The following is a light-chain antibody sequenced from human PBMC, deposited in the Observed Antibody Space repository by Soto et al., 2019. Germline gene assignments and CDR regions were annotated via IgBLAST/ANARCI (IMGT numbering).Light chain of an antibody. V-gene: IGKV1-17*03. CDR3: LQHNNYPYT. J-gene: IGKJ2*01. Sequence: DVQMTQSPSAMSASVGDRVTITCRASQDISRFVAWFQLKPGKAPERLIYDSSSLQPGVPSRFSGSGSGTEFTLAISGLQPEDFATYYCLQHNNYPYTFGQGTKVDIK. CDR1: QDISRF. CDR2: DSS.